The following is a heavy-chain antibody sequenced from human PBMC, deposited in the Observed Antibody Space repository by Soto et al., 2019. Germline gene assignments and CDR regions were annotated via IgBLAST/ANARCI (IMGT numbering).Heavy chain of an antibody. CDR2: TRNKASSYTT. V-gene: IGHV3-72*01. J-gene: IGHJ4*02. Sequence: GGSLRLSCAASGFSFSDYYINWVRQAPGKGLEWVGRTRNKASSYTTDYAAFVKGRFTISRDDSKNLIYLQMNSLKTEDTAVYYCAREGSSSGPDYEYWGQGTLVTV. CDR3: AREGSSSGPDYEY. CDR1: GFSFSDYY. D-gene: IGHD3-22*01.